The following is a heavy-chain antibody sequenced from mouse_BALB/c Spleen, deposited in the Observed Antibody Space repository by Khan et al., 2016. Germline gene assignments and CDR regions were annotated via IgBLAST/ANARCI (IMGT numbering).Heavy chain of an antibody. CDR1: GYTFTDNN. Sequence: VQLQQSGPELVKPGASVKISCKASGYTFTDNNIHWLKQSHGKSLEWIGYIYPYNGGTGYNQKFKNRATLTDDDSYNTAYMDLRSLTYEDSAVYSCANDCAWFAYWVQGTLVAVSA. J-gene: IGHJ3*01. V-gene: IGHV1S29*02. CDR2: IYPYNGGT. CDR3: ANDCAWFAY.